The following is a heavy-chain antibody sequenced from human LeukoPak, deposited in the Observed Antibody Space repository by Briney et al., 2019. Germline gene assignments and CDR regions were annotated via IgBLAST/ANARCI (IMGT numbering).Heavy chain of an antibody. J-gene: IGHJ5*02. Sequence: ASVKVSCKASGYTFTSYGISWVRQAPGQGLEWMGWISACNGNTNYAQKLQGRVTMTTDTSTSTAYMELRSLRSDDTAVYYCARQGGYCSSPSCPNWFDPWGQGTLVTVSS. CDR3: ARQGGYCSSPSCPNWFDP. CDR1: GYTFTSYG. V-gene: IGHV1-18*01. CDR2: ISACNGNT. D-gene: IGHD2-2*01.